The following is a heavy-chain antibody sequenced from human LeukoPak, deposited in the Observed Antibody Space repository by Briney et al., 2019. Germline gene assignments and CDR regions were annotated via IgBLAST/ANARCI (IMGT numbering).Heavy chain of an antibody. CDR2: INPNSGGT. Sequence: ASVKFSCKASGYTFTGYYMHWVRQAPGQGLEWMGWINPNSGGTNYAQKFQGRVTITADESTSTAYMELSSLRSEDTAVHYCARGDRYYGSGSYYIGPIDYWGQGTLVTVSS. CDR1: GYTFTGYY. V-gene: IGHV1-2*02. D-gene: IGHD3-10*01. CDR3: ARGDRYYGSGSYYIGPIDY. J-gene: IGHJ4*02.